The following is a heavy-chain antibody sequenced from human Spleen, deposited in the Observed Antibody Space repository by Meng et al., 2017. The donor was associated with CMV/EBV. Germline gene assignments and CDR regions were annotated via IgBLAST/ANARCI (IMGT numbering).Heavy chain of an antibody. CDR1: GYTFTTYW. D-gene: IGHD3-10*01. Sequence: GESLKISCQGSGYTFTTYWIGWVRQMPGKGLEWMGIIYPGDSDTRYSPSFQGQVTISADKSITTAYLQWSSLKASDTAMYYCARLGRSMFPGWFDPWGQGTPVTVSS. V-gene: IGHV5-51*01. CDR3: ARLGRSMFPGWFDP. CDR2: IYPGDSDT. J-gene: IGHJ5*02.